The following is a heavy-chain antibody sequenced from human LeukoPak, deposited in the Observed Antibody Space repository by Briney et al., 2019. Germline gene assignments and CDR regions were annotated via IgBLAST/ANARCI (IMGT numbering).Heavy chain of an antibody. CDR3: ASIYCSGGSCYSRGDY. CDR1: GFTFSSYW. J-gene: IGHJ4*02. D-gene: IGHD2-15*01. V-gene: IGHV3-7*01. CDR2: IKHDGSEK. Sequence: GGSLRLSCAASGFTFSSYWMSWVRQAPGKGLEWVANIKHDGSEKYYVDSVRGRFTISRDNAKHSLSLQMNSLRAEDTAVYYCASIYCSGGSCYSRGDYWGQGTLVTVSS.